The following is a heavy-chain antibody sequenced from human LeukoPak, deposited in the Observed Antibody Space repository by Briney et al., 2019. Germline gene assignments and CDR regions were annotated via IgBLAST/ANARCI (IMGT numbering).Heavy chain of an antibody. CDR1: GFTFSSYA. Sequence: GGSPRLSCAASGFTFSSYAMSWVRQAPGRGLEWVSAISGSGGSTYYADSVKGRFTISRDNSKNTLYLQMNSLRAEDTAVYYCVSPKYSSAWFFDYWGQGTLVTVSS. CDR2: ISGSGGST. J-gene: IGHJ4*02. V-gene: IGHV3-23*01. CDR3: VSPKYSSAWFFDY. D-gene: IGHD6-19*01.